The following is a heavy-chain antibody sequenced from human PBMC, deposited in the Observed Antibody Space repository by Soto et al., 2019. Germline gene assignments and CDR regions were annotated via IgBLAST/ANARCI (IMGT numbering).Heavy chain of an antibody. CDR3: AKVAPFILGSPF. D-gene: IGHD2-21*01. Sequence: TGGSLRLSCTASGFDFSGSEMNWFRQAPGKGLEWVAYITGSGGAMFHADSLKGRFSISRDNAKNSLFLEMNNLTADDAGVYYCAKVAPFILGSPFWGQGTLVTVSS. J-gene: IGHJ4*02. CDR2: ITGSGGAM. V-gene: IGHV3-48*03. CDR1: GFDFSGSE.